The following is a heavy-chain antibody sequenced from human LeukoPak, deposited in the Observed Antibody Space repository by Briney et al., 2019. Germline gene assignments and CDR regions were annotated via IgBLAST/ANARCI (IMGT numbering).Heavy chain of an antibody. Sequence: SETLSLTCTVSGGSISSYYWSWIRQPPGKGLEWIGYIYYSGSTNYNPSLKSRVTMSVDTSKNQFSLKLSSVTAADTAVYYCARGGGSYSGGYYYYYMDVWGKGTTVTVSS. CDR3: ARGGGSYSGGYYYYYMDV. CDR1: GGSISSYY. CDR2: IYYSGST. J-gene: IGHJ6*03. D-gene: IGHD1-26*01. V-gene: IGHV4-59*12.